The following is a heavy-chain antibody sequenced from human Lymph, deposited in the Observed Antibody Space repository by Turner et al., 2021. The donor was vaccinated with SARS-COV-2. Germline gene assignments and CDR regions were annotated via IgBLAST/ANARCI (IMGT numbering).Heavy chain of an antibody. D-gene: IGHD3-22*01. V-gene: IGHV3-23*01. CDR3: AKNEMAMIVVVITLFDY. J-gene: IGHJ4*02. CDR2: ISGRCGSK. CDR1: GFTLSSHA. Sequence: EVQLLESGGGLVQPGGSLRLSCAAPGFTLSSHAISWLRQAPGKGMGWGLTISGRCGSKYYAESVKGRFTISRDNSKNTLYLQMNSLRAEDTAVYYCAKNEMAMIVVVITLFDYWGQGTLVTVSS.